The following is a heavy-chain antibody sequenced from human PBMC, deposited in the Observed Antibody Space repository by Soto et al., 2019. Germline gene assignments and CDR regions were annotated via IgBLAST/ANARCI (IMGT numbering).Heavy chain of an antibody. CDR2: LSTTGFT. V-gene: IGHV3-53*01. D-gene: IGHD6-13*01. Sequence: EVQLVESGGGLIQPGGSLRLSCVTSGFNVSSDYMNWVRQAPGKGLEWVSVLSTTGFTSYADSVKGRFTISSDSSKNTLYLQMNSLRVEDTAVYYCVRDSETSSSWSLDYWGQGVLVTVSS. CDR1: GFNVSSDY. J-gene: IGHJ4*02. CDR3: VRDSETSSSWSLDY.